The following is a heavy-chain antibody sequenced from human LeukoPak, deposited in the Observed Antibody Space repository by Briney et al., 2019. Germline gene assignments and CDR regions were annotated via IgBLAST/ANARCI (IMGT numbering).Heavy chain of an antibody. J-gene: IGHJ4*02. CDR2: IYYSGST. D-gene: IGHD1-26*01. CDR3: ARAAYSGSYHSDY. CDR1: GGSISSGDYY. Sequence: SETLSLTCIVSGGSISSGDYYWSWIRQPPGKGLEWIGYIYYSGSTYNNPSLKSRITMSVDTSKNQFSLKLSSVTAADTAVYYCARAAYSGSYHSDYWGQGTLVTVSS. V-gene: IGHV4-30-4*02.